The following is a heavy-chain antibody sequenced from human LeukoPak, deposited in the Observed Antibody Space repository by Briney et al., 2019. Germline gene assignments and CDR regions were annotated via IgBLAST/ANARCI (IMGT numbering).Heavy chain of an antibody. V-gene: IGHV4-4*07. J-gene: IGHJ4*02. CDR2: IYTMVST. CDR3: ARGALLWCGDRMEYYFDY. D-gene: IGHD3-10*01. Sequence: PSETLSLTCIVSRGSIKNYYWNWIRQPAGQGLEWIGRIYTMVSTNYNTSLKSRVTMSLDTSKNQFSLKLRSVTAADTAVYDCARGALLWCGDRMEYYFDYWGQGTLLTVSS. CDR1: RGSIKNYY.